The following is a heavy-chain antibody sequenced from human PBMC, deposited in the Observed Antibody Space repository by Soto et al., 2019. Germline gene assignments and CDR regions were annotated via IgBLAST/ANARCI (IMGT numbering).Heavy chain of an antibody. Sequence: SQTLSRTCALSGDSASSNTDAWNWISQSPSRGLEWLGRTCYRSKWNNDYAGSVKRPISINPATSTNQFSLPLSSVTPEDTAVYCCVICNGAGSNLYLFDSCGRG. CDR2: TCYRSKWNN. CDR3: VICNGAGSNLYLFDS. CDR1: GDSASSNTDA. J-gene: IGHJ4*02. D-gene: IGHD2-8*01. V-gene: IGHV6-1*01.